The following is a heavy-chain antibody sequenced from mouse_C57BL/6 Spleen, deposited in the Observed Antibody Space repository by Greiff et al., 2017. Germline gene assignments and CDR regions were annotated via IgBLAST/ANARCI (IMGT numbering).Heavy chain of an antibody. CDR1: GFSLTSYG. CDR2: IWSGGST. CDR3: ARSQLGRGYFDV. V-gene: IGHV2-2*01. J-gene: IGHJ1*03. D-gene: IGHD4-1*02. Sequence: QVQLKQSGPGLVQPSQSLSITCTVSGFSLTSYGVHWVRQSPGKGLEWLGVIWSGGSTDYNAAFISRLSISKDNSKSQVFFKMNSLQADDTAIYYCARSQLGRGYFDVWGTGTTVTVSS.